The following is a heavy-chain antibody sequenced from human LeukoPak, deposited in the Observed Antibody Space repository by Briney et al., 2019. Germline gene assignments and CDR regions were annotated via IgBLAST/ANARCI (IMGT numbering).Heavy chain of an antibody. J-gene: IGHJ6*03. CDR2: IYTSGST. D-gene: IGHD3-3*01. V-gene: IGHV4-4*07. CDR1: GGSLSSYY. CDR3: ARDLTYYDFWSGYYYYYMDV. Sequence: SETLSLTCTVSGGSLSSYYWSWIRQPAGKGLEWIGRIYTSGSTNYNPSLKSRVTMSVDTSKNQFSLKLSSVTAADTAVYYCARDLTYYDFWSGYYYYYMDVWGKGTTVTVSS.